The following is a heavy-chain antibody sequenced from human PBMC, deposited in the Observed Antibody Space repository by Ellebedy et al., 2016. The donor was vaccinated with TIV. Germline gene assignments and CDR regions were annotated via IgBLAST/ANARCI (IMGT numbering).Heavy chain of an antibody. CDR1: GYTFTSYG. V-gene: IGHV1-18*01. J-gene: IGHJ5*02. Sequence: AASVKVSCKASGYTFTSYGISWVRQAPGQGLEWMGWISAYNGNTNYAQKLQGRVTMTTDTSTSTAYMELRSLRSDDTAVYYCASLNYCSSTSCYRPGGNWFDPWGQGTLVTVSS. D-gene: IGHD2-2*01. CDR2: ISAYNGNT. CDR3: ASLNYCSSTSCYRPGGNWFDP.